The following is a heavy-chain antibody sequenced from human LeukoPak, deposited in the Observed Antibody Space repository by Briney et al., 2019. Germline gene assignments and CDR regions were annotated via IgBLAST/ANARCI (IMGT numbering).Heavy chain of an antibody. CDR1: GFTFSSYS. V-gene: IGHV3-21*01. CDR3: ARDLMVRGRFGFDP. J-gene: IGHJ5*02. D-gene: IGHD3-10*01. Sequence: GGSLRLSCAASGFTFSSYSMNWVRQAQGKGLEWVSSISSSSSYIYYADSVKGRFTISRDNAKNSLYLQMNSLRAEDTAVYYCARDLMVRGRFGFDPWGQGTLVTVSS. CDR2: ISSSSSYI.